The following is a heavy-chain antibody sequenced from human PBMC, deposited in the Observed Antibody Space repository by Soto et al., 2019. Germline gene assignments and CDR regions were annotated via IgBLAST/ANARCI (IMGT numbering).Heavy chain of an antibody. D-gene: IGHD3-22*01. CDR1: GYTFTSYG. Sequence: QVELVQSGAEVKKPGASVKVSCKASGYTFTSYGISWVRQAPGQGLEWMGWISAYNGNTNYAQKLQGRVTMTTDTSTSTAYMELRSLRSDDTAVYYCARGAPYYYDSSGYYYFWYWGQGTLVTVSS. V-gene: IGHV1-18*01. J-gene: IGHJ4*02. CDR2: ISAYNGNT. CDR3: ARGAPYYYDSSGYYYFWY.